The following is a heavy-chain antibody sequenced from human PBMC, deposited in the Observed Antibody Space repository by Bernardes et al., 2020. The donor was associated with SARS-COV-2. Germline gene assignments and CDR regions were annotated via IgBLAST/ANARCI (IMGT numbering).Heavy chain of an antibody. CDR1: GFTFSSYW. D-gene: IGHD3-3*01. Sequence: GESLRLSCAASGFTFSSYWMHWVRQAPGKGLVWVSRINSDGRSTTYSDSVKGRFTISRDNAKNMLYLQMNSLRGEDTAVYYCVKDHYDLWSGYFGYFDLWGRGTLVTVSS. CDR3: VKDHYDLWSGYFGYFDL. J-gene: IGHJ2*01. V-gene: IGHV3-74*03. CDR2: INSDGRST.